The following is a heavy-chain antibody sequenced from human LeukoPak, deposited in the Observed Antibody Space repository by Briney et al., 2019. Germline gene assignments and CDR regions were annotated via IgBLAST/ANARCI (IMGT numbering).Heavy chain of an antibody. V-gene: IGHV3-48*02. CDR1: GFTFSSYS. D-gene: IGHD2-15*01. Sequence: GGSLRLSCAASGFTFSSYSMNWVRHAPGKGLELVSYISSSSTIYYADSVKGRFTISRDNAKNSLYLQMNSLRDEDTAVYYCARDVLVAAVLDYWGQGTLVTVSS. J-gene: IGHJ4*02. CDR3: ARDVLVAAVLDY. CDR2: ISSSSTI.